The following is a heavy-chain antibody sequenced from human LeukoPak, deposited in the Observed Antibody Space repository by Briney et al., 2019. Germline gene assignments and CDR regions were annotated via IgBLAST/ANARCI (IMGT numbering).Heavy chain of an antibody. Sequence: PSETLSLTCTVSGYSISSGYYWGWIRQPPGKGLEWIGSIYHSGSTYYNPSLKSRVTISVDTSKNQFSLKLSSVTAADTAVYYCAREGPGGWLRFPIIWGQGTMVTVSS. CDR2: IYHSGST. J-gene: IGHJ3*02. CDR3: AREGPGGWLRFPII. D-gene: IGHD5-12*01. V-gene: IGHV4-38-2*02. CDR1: GYSISSGYY.